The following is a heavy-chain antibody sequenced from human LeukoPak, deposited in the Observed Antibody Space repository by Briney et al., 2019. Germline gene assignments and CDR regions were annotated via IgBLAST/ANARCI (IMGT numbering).Heavy chain of an antibody. CDR1: GGSFSTYY. Sequence: PSETLSLTCAVYGGSFSTYYWSWIRQPAGKGLEWIGRIYTSGSTNYNPSLKSRVTISVDTSKNQFSLKLSSVTAADTAVYYCARTRWNSYYFDYWGQGTLVTVSS. CDR2: IYTSGST. V-gene: IGHV4-59*10. CDR3: ARTRWNSYYFDY. J-gene: IGHJ4*02. D-gene: IGHD1-7*01.